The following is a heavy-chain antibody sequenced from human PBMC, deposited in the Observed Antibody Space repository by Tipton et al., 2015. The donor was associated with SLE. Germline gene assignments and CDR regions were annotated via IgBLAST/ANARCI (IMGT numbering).Heavy chain of an antibody. J-gene: IGHJ3*02. D-gene: IGHD2/OR15-2a*01. Sequence: QSGAEVKKSGESLKISCQGSGYSFTSYWMGWVRQMPGKGLEWMGIFYPGDSDTRYSPSSQGQDTISVDKSISTAYPQWSSLKASDTAMYYCARSPQYYVDSTFSSLTFDIWGQGTMVTVSS. CDR3: ARSPQYYVDSTFSSLTFDI. V-gene: IGHV5-51*03. CDR1: GYSFTSYW. CDR2: FYPGDSDT.